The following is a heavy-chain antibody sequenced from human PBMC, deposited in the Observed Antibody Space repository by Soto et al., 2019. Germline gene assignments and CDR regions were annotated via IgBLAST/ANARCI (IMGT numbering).Heavy chain of an antibody. V-gene: IGHV3-30-3*01. J-gene: IGHJ4*02. Sequence: QVQLVESGGGVVQPGRSLRLSCAASGFTFSSYAMHWVRQAPGKGLEWVAVISYDGSNKYYADSVKGRFTISRDNSKNTLSLQINSLRAEDTAVYYCARERRQQTYYFDYWGQGTLVTVSS. CDR1: GFTFSSYA. D-gene: IGHD6-13*01. CDR3: ARERRQQTYYFDY. CDR2: ISYDGSNK.